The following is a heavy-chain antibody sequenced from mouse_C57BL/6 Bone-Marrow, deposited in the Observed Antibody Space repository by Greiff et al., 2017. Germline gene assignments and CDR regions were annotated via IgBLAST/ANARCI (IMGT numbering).Heavy chain of an antibody. CDR3: TLFITTVVDWYFDV. J-gene: IGHJ1*03. CDR2: IDPENGGT. Sequence: EVQLQQSGAELVRPGASVKLSCTASGFNIKDDYMHWVKQRPEPGLEWIGWIDPENGGTEYASKFQGKATITADPSSNTAYLQLSSLTSEDTAVYYCTLFITTVVDWYFDVWGTGTTVTVSS. V-gene: IGHV14-4*01. CDR1: GFNIKDDY. D-gene: IGHD1-1*01.